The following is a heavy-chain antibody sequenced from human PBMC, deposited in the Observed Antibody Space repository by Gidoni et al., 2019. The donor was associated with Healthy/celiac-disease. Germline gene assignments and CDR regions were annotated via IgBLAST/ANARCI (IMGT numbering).Heavy chain of an antibody. Sequence: EVQLVESGGGLVKPGGSLRLSCAASGFPFSSYSMNWVRQAPGKGLEWVSSISSSSSYIYYADSVKGRFTISRDNAKNSLYLQMNSLRAEDTAVYYCARGKTLVVAADYWGQGTLVTVSS. V-gene: IGHV3-21*01. CDR1: GFPFSSYS. CDR2: ISSSSSYI. J-gene: IGHJ4*02. CDR3: ARGKTLVVAADY. D-gene: IGHD2-15*01.